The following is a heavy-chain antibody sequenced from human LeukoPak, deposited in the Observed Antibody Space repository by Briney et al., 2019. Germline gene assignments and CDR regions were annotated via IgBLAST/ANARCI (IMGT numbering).Heavy chain of an antibody. V-gene: IGHV4-31*02. Sequence: LRLSCAASGFTFSSYAMSWIRQHPGKGLEWIGYIYYSGSTYYNPSLKSRVTISVDTSKNQFSLKLSSVTAADTAVYYCARDPAYDNYYFDYWGQGTLVTVSS. CDR3: ARDPAYDNYYFDY. D-gene: IGHD3-22*01. CDR1: GFTFSSYA. J-gene: IGHJ4*02. CDR2: IYYSGST.